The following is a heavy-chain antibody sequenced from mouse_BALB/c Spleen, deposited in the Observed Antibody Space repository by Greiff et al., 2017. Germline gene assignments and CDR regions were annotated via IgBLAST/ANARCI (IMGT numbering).Heavy chain of an antibody. CDR2: IWAGGST. CDR1: GFSLTSYG. CDR3: AGFYYDYDDYAMDY. D-gene: IGHD2-4*01. J-gene: IGHJ4*01. Sequence: VHLVESGPGLVAPSQSLSITCTVSGFSLTSYGVHWVRQPPGKGLEWLGVIWAGGSTNYNSALMSRLSISKDNSKSQVFLKMNSLQTDDTAMYYCAGFYYDYDDYAMDYWGQGTSVTVSS. V-gene: IGHV2-9*02.